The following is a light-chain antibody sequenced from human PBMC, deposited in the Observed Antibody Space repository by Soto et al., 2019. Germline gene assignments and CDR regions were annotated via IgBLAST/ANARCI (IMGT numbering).Light chain of an antibody. V-gene: IGLV2-11*01. J-gene: IGLJ1*01. CDR2: DVS. CDR3: LSYAGSYTFDV. CDR1: SSDVGGYNY. Sequence: QSALTQPRSVSGSPGQSVTISCTGTSSDVGGYNYVSWYQQHPGKAPKLMIYDVSKRPSEVPDRFSGSKSGNTASLTISGLQAKDEADYYCLSYAGSYTFDVFGTGTKMTVL.